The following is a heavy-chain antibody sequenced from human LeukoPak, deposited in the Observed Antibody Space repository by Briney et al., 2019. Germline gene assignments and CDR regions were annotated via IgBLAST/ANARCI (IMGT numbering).Heavy chain of an antibody. CDR2: IKPDGDER. J-gene: IGHJ3*01. V-gene: IGHV3-7*01. Sequence: GGSLRLSCAASGFTFNTYWISWVRQAPGKGLQWVANIKPDGDERYYVDYVKGRFTISRDNARSSLYLQMNSLRVEDTAIYYCARRQWTAFDFWGQGTMVTVSS. CDR1: GFTFNTYW. CDR3: ARRQWTAFDF. D-gene: IGHD6-19*01.